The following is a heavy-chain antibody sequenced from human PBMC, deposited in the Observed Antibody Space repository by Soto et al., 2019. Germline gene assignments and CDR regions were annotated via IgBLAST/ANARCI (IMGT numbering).Heavy chain of an antibody. CDR1: WGSGSRGNYY. V-gene: IGHV4-61*01. Sequence: ALETLSVTWSVSWGSGSRGNYYRSWIRQPPGKGLEWIGFIYYTGSSSYNPSLKSRVTMSLDKSNNQFSLKLTSVTAADTAVYYCTTQGFGVLHGLVDVWGQGTTVTVSS. CDR3: TTQGFGVLHGLVDV. J-gene: IGHJ6*02. D-gene: IGHD3-10*01. CDR2: IYYTGSS.